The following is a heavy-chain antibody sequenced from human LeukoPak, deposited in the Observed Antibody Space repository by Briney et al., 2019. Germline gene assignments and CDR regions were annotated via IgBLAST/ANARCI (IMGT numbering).Heavy chain of an antibody. CDR3: ARDLDGDYGGWFDP. CDR1: GFTFSSYA. V-gene: IGHV3-48*02. Sequence: GGSLRVSCAASGFTFSSYAMSWVRQAPGKGLEWVSFISSSSSTINYADSVKGRFTVSRDNAKNSLFLQMNGLRDEDTAVYHCARDLDGDYGGWFDPWGQGTLVTVSS. J-gene: IGHJ5*02. CDR2: ISSSSSTI. D-gene: IGHD4-17*01.